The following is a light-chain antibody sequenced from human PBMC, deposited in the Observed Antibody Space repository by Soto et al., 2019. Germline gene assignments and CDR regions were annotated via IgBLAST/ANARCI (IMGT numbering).Light chain of an antibody. CDR3: EQAGSLPIT. V-gene: IGKV1-12*01. CDR2: DAS. CDR1: QNIWRL. Sequence: DIQMTQSPSSLSPSVGHRVTITCRASQNIWRLLAWYQQKPGKAPELLIYDASSLQSGVPPRFSGSGSGTDFTLTISSLQPEDFATYYCEQAGSLPITFGQGTRLEIK. J-gene: IGKJ5*01.